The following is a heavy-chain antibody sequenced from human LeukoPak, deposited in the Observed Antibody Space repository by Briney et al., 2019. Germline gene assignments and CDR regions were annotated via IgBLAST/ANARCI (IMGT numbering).Heavy chain of an antibody. CDR2: INPNSGGT. D-gene: IGHD6-19*01. CDR3: ASVYSSGWFWDY. Sequence: ASVKVSCKASGYTFTGYYMHWVRQAPGQGLEWMGWINPNSGGTNYAQKFQGRVTMTRDTFISTAYMELSNLRSDDTAVYYCASVYSSGWFWDYWGQGTLVTVSS. V-gene: IGHV1-2*02. CDR1: GYTFTGYY. J-gene: IGHJ4*02.